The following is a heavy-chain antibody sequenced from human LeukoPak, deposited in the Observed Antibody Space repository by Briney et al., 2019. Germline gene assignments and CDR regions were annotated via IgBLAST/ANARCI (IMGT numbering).Heavy chain of an antibody. V-gene: IGHV1-3*01. J-gene: IGHJ6*02. CDR2: INAGNGNT. D-gene: IGHD1-1*01. CDR3: ARNDWNDAYYYYYGMDV. CDR1: GYTFTSYA. Sequence: GASVKVSCKGSGYTFTSYAMHWVRQAPGQRLEWMGWINAGNGNTKYSQKFQGRVTITRDTSASTAYMELSSLRSEDTAVYYCARNDWNDAYYYYYGMDVWGQGTTVTVSS.